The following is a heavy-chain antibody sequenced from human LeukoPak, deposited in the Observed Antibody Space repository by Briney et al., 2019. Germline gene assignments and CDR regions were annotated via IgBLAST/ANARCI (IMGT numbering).Heavy chain of an antibody. D-gene: IGHD3-10*01. CDR1: GGSFSGYY. J-gene: IGHJ6*02. CDR2: INHSGST. CDR3: ARSMVNYYYYGMDV. V-gene: IGHV4-34*01. Sequence: SETLSLTCAVYGGSFSGYYWSWIRQPPGKGLEWIGEINHSGSTNYNPSLKSRVTISVDTSKNQFSLKLSSVTAADTAVYYCARSMVNYYYYGMDVWGQGTTVTVSS.